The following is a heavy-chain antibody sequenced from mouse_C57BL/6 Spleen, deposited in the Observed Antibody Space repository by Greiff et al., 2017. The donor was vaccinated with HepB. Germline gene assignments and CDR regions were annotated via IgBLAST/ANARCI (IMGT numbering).Heavy chain of an antibody. CDR2: FHPYNDDT. D-gene: IGHD1-1*01. J-gene: IGHJ2*01. CDR1: GYTFTTYP. CDR3: ARKTTVVPYYFDY. V-gene: IGHV1-47*01. Sequence: VNLVESGAELVKPGASVKMSCKASGYTFTTYPIEWMKQNHGKSLEWIGNFHPYNDDTKYNEKFKGKATLTVEKSSSTVYLELSRLTSDDSAVYYCARKTTVVPYYFDYWGQGTTLTVSS.